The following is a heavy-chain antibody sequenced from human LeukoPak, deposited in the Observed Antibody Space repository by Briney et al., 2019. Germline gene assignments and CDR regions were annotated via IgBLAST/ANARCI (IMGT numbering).Heavy chain of an antibody. CDR2: IKQDGSEK. D-gene: IGHD3-22*01. J-gene: IGHJ4*02. V-gene: IGHV3-7*01. CDR3: AREFPYYYDSSGYLYYFDY. Sequence: PGGSRRLSCAASGFTFSSYWMSWVRQAPGKGLEWVANIKQDGSEKYYVDSVKGRFTISRDNAKNSLYLQMNSLRAEDTAVYYCAREFPYYYDSSGYLYYFDYWGQGTLVTVSS. CDR1: GFTFSSYW.